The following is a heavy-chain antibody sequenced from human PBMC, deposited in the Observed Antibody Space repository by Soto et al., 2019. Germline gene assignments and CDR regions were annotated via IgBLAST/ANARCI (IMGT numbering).Heavy chain of an antibody. Sequence: EVQLLESGGHLVQPGGSLRLSCAASGFTFSNYAMSWVRQAPGQGLEWVSGINDSGERTLYADSVKGRVTMSRNNSKNTLYMQMNGLRAEDTAIYSCARDTGYSSGHDYFDYWGQGTLVTVSS. V-gene: IGHV3-23*01. CDR1: GFTFSNYA. D-gene: IGHD6-19*01. CDR2: INDSGERT. J-gene: IGHJ4*02. CDR3: ARDTGYSSGHDYFDY.